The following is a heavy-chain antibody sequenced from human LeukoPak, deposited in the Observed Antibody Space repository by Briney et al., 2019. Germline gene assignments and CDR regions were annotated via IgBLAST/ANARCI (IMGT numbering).Heavy chain of an antibody. CDR2: ISAGGVGT. D-gene: IGHD2-15*01. CDR1: GFTFSSFA. CDR3: AKGGSSGGSWTFDY. V-gene: IGHV3-23*01. J-gene: IGHJ4*02. Sequence: PGGSLRLSCAVSGFTFSSFAMSWVRQAPGMGLEWVSAISAGGVGTYYADSVKGRFTISRDNSKNTLYLQMNSLRAEGTALYYCAKGGSSGGSWTFDYWGQGTLVTVSS.